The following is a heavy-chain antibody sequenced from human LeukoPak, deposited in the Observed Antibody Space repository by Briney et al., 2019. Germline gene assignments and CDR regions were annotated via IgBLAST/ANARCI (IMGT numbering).Heavy chain of an antibody. J-gene: IGHJ4*02. D-gene: IGHD3-3*01. CDR2: IYSGGST. Sequence: GGSLRLSCAASGFTVSSNYMSWVRQAPGKGLEWVSVIYSGGSTYYADSVKGRFTISRDNSKNTLYLQMNSLRAEDTAVYYCAKDQNYDSMYSFDYWGQGTLVTVSS. CDR1: GFTVSSNY. V-gene: IGHV3-53*01. CDR3: AKDQNYDSMYSFDY.